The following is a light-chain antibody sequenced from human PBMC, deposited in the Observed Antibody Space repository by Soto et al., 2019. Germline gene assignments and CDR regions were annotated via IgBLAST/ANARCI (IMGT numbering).Light chain of an antibody. CDR3: QQLNSYPPT. Sequence: DIQMTQSPSSLSASVGDRVTITCRASQSISSYLNWYQQKPGKAPKVLIYAASTLQSGVPSRFSGSGAGTDFTLTISSLQPEDFATYYCQQLNSYPPTFGGGTKVEIK. J-gene: IGKJ4*01. CDR2: AAS. V-gene: IGKV1-39*01. CDR1: QSISSY.